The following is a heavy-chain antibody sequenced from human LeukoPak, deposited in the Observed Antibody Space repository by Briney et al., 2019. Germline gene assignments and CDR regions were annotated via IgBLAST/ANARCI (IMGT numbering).Heavy chain of an antibody. V-gene: IGHV1-69*04. D-gene: IGHD3-9*01. Sequence: SVKVSCKASGGTFSSYAISWVRLAPGQGLEWMGRIIPILGIANYAQKFQGRVTMTRNTSISTAYMELSSLRSEDTAVYYCARGMRSDMEYWGQGTLVTVSS. J-gene: IGHJ4*02. CDR2: IIPILGIA. CDR3: ARGMRSDMEY. CDR1: GGTFSSYA.